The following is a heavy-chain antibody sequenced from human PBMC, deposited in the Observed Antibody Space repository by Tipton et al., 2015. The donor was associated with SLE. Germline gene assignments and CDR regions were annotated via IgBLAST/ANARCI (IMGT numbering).Heavy chain of an antibody. Sequence: GSLRLSCAASGFTFSSYAMSWVRQAPGKGLEWVSAISGSGGSTYYADSVKGRFTISRDNSKNTLYLQMNSLRAEDTAVYYCAKDRVPYGGKWGAFDIWGQGTMVTVSS. CDR2: ISGSGGST. CDR1: GFTFSSYA. J-gene: IGHJ3*02. CDR3: AKDRVPYGGKWGAFDI. V-gene: IGHV3-23*01. D-gene: IGHD4-23*01.